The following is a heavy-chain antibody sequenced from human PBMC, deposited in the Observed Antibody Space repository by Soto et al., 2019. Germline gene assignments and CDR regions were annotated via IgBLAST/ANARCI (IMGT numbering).Heavy chain of an antibody. CDR1: GFSLSDHY. CDR2: SRNKTKSYTS. V-gene: IGHV3-72*01. J-gene: IGHJ4*02. CDR3: TRATDWG. D-gene: IGHD2-21*01. Sequence: EVQLVESGGDLVQLGGSLRLSCAVSGFSLSDHYMDWVRQAPGKGLEWVGRSRNKTKSYTSDYAASVKGRFTISRDDSKNSLYLQMNSLKTEDTAVYYCTRATDWGWGQGTLVTVSS.